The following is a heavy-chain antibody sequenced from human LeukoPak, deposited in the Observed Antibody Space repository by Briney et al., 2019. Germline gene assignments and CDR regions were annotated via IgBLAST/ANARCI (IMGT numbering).Heavy chain of an antibody. J-gene: IGHJ4*02. D-gene: IGHD6-19*01. Sequence: SETLSLTCAVYGGSFSGYYWSWIRQPPGKGLEWIGKINHSGSTNYNPSLKSRVTISVDTSKNQFSLKLSSVTAADTAVYYRARLPVAGTEGFDYWGQGTLVTVSS. V-gene: IGHV4-34*01. CDR2: INHSGST. CDR3: ARLPVAGTEGFDY. CDR1: GGSFSGYY.